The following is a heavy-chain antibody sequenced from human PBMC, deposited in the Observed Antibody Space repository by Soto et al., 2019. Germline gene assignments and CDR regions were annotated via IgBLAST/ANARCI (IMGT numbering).Heavy chain of an antibody. D-gene: IGHD5-18*01. J-gene: IGHJ6*02. CDR2: TYYRSKWYN. CDR1: GDSVSSNSAA. Sequence: SQTLSLTCAISGDSVSSNSAAWNWIRQSPSRGLEWLGRTYYRSKWYNDYAVSVKSRITINPDTSKNQFSLQLNSVTPEDTAVYYCARERGGRVETAMVSSYYYGMDVWGQGTTVTVSS. CDR3: ARERGGRVETAMVSSYYYGMDV. V-gene: IGHV6-1*01.